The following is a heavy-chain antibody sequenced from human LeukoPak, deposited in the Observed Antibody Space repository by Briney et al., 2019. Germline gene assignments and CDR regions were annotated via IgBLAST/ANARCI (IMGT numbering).Heavy chain of an antibody. J-gene: IGHJ3*02. CDR3: ARDPPRWEPLRWAFDI. D-gene: IGHD1-26*01. Sequence: SVKVSCKASGGTFSSYAISWVRQAPGQGLEWMGRIIPIFGTANYAQKFQGRVTITTDESTNTAYMELSSLSSEDTAVYYCARDPPRWEPLRWAFDIWGQGTMVTVSS. V-gene: IGHV1-69*05. CDR1: GGTFSSYA. CDR2: IIPIFGTA.